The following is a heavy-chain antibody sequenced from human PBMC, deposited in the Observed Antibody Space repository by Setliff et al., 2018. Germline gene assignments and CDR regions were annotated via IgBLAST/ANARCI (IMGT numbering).Heavy chain of an antibody. Sequence: PSETLSLTCAASGGTLSDYYWTWIRQPPGKGLEWIGEINHSGSTNYNPSLKSRVSISVDTSKNQFFLKLSSVTAADTAVYYCARGRNVAARLLDSWGQGARVTVSS. V-gene: IGHV4-34*01. D-gene: IGHD6-6*01. CDR1: GGTLSDYY. CDR2: INHSGST. CDR3: ARGRNVAARLLDS. J-gene: IGHJ4*02.